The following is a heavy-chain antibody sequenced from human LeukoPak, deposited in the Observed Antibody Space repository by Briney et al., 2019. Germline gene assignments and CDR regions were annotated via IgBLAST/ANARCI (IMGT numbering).Heavy chain of an antibody. CDR3: AKDVGYYYDSSGYQIDY. J-gene: IGHJ4*02. Sequence: PGGFLRLSCAASGFTFSSYAMSWVRQAPGKGLEWVSAISGSGGSTYYADSVKGRFTISRDNSKNTLYLQMNSLRAEDTAVYYCAKDVGYYYDSSGYQIDYWGQGTLVTVSS. CDR1: GFTFSSYA. D-gene: IGHD3-22*01. V-gene: IGHV3-23*01. CDR2: ISGSGGST.